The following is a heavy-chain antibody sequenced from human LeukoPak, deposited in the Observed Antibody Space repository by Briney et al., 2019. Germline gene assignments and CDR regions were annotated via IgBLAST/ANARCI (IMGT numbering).Heavy chain of an antibody. CDR3: AKEEYSSTQFDP. CDR2: ISGSGGST. D-gene: IGHD6-6*01. J-gene: IGHJ5*02. Sequence: GGSLRLSCAASGFTVSSNYMSWVRQAPGKGLEWVSAISGSGGSTYYADSVKGRFTISRDNSKNTLYLQMNSLRAEDTAVYYCAKEEYSSTQFDPWGQGTLVTVSS. V-gene: IGHV3-23*01. CDR1: GFTVSSNY.